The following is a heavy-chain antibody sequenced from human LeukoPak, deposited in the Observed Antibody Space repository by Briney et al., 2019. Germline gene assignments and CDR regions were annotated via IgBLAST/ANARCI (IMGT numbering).Heavy chain of an antibody. V-gene: IGHV1-2*02. J-gene: IGHJ4*02. CDR1: GYTFTDYY. CDR2: INPNSGGT. Sequence: ASVKVSCKASGYTFTDYYMHWVRQAPGQGLEWMGWINPNSGGTNYAQKFQGRVTMTRDTSISTAHMELSRLRSDDTAVYYCAREGVDWNHSVYYFDYWGQGTLVTVSS. CDR3: AREGVDWNHSVYYFDY. D-gene: IGHD1-1*01.